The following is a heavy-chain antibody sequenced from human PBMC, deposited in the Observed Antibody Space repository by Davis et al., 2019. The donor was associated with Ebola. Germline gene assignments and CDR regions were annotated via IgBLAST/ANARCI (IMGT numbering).Heavy chain of an antibody. Sequence: PSETLSLTCTVSGGSISSSSYYWGWIRQPPGKGLEWIGSIYYSGSTYYNPSLKSRVTISVDTSKNQFSLKLSSVTAADTAVYYCARRRDGYSELGGFDYWGQGTLVTVSS. CDR3: ARRRDGYSELGGFDY. D-gene: IGHD5-24*01. V-gene: IGHV4-39*01. CDR1: GGSISSSSYY. J-gene: IGHJ4*02. CDR2: IYYSGST.